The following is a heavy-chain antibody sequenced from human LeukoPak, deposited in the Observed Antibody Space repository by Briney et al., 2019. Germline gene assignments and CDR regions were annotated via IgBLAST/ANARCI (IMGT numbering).Heavy chain of an antibody. J-gene: IGHJ4*02. CDR1: GGSISSSSYY. CDR2: IYYSGST. D-gene: IGHD6-19*01. Sequence: SETLSLTCTVSGGSISSSSYYWGWIRQPPGKGLEWIGSIYYSGSTYYNPSLKSRVTISVDTSKNQFSLKLSSVTAADTALYYCARGSAWYFVYWGQGTLVTVSS. CDR3: ARGSAWYFVY. V-gene: IGHV4-39*07.